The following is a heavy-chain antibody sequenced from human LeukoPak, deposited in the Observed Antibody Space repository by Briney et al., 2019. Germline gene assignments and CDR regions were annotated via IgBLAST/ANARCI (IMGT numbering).Heavy chain of an antibody. V-gene: IGHV4-34*01. CDR3: ARPKPYCSSTSCSDH. CDR2: INHSGST. J-gene: IGHJ4*02. CDR1: GGSFSGYY. Sequence: SETLSLTCAVYGGSFSGYYWSWIRQPPGKGLEWIGEINHSGSTNYNPSLKSRVTISVDTSKNQFSLKLSSVTAADTAVYYCARPKPYCSSTSCSDHWGQGTLVTASS. D-gene: IGHD2-2*01.